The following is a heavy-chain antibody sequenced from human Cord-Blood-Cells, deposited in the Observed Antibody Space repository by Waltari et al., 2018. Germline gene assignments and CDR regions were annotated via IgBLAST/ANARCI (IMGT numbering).Heavy chain of an antibody. V-gene: IGHV3-48*03. J-gene: IGHJ3*02. CDR1: GFTFGSYE. CDR2: ISSSGSTI. CDR3: ARENWNHDAFDI. Sequence: EVQLVESGGGLVQPGGSLRLSCAASGFTFGSYEMNWVRQAPGKGLEWVSYISSSGSTIYYADSVKGRFTISRDNAKNSLYLQMNSLRAEDTAVYYCARENWNHDAFDIWCQGTMVTVSS. D-gene: IGHD1-1*01.